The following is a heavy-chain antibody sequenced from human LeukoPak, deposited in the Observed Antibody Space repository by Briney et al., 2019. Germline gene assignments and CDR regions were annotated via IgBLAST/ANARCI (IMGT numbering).Heavy chain of an antibody. CDR2: IKKDGSQK. CDR1: GFTFSTFW. V-gene: IGHV3-7*03. J-gene: IGHJ4*02. Sequence: PGGSLRLSCAASGFTFSTFWMSWVRQAAGKGLEWVANIKKDGSQKYYVNSVEGRFTISRDNAKNSLYLQIDSLRVDDTAVYYCTRVFGGYDVSDYWGQGTLVTVSS. CDR3: TRVFGGYDVSDY. D-gene: IGHD3-3*01.